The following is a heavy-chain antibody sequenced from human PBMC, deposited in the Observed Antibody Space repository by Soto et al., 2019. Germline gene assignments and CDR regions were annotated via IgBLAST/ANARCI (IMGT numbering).Heavy chain of an antibody. V-gene: IGHV5-51*01. CDR1: GYSCTSYL. Sequence: PGVPLKISGRCSGYSCTSYLSGWVRQMPGKGLEWMGIIYPGDSNTRYSPSFQGQVTISADKSISTAYLQWSSLKASDTAMYYCARLFGSNTGSYPDPYWGQGTLVTVSS. CDR3: ARLFGSNTGSYPDPY. J-gene: IGHJ4*02. CDR2: IYPGDSNT. D-gene: IGHD1-26*01.